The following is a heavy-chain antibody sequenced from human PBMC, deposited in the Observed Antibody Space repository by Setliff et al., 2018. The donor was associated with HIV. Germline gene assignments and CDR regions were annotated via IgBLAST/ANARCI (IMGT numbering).Heavy chain of an antibody. CDR1: DGSITSNNYY. D-gene: IGHD2-21*02. CDR2: IYYNGST. Sequence: SETLSLTCSVSDGSITSNNYYWGWIRQPPGKGLECIGNIYYNGSTYYKSSLRSRVTISLDTSKNQFSLSLSSVTAADTAVYYCVRDPPLTPTDADHPFDIWGQGTMVTVSS. V-gene: IGHV4-39*02. J-gene: IGHJ3*02. CDR3: VRDPPLTPTDADHPFDI.